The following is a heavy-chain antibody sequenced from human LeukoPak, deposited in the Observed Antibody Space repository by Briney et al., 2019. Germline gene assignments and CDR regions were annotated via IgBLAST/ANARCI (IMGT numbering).Heavy chain of an antibody. J-gene: IGHJ5*02. CDR3: ARVPYYGSGSYSFDP. V-gene: IGHV1-46*01. CDR2: INPSGGST. Sequence: GASVKVSCKASGYTFISYYMHWVRQAPGEGLEWMGIINPSGGSTSYAQKFQGRVTMTRDMSTSTVYMELSRLRSDDTAVYYCARVPYYGSGSYSFDPWGQGTLVTVSS. CDR1: GYTFISYY. D-gene: IGHD3-10*01.